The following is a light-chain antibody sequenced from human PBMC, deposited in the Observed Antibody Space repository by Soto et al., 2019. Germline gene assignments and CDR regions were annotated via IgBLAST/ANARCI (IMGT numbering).Light chain of an antibody. CDR2: DAS. CDR1: QSVSSY. V-gene: IGKV3-11*01. CDR3: QQRCDWPIT. J-gene: IGKJ5*01. Sequence: EIVLTQSPATLSLSPGERATLSCRASQSVSSYLAWYQQKPGQAPRLLVYDASNRATDIPARFSGSGSGTDFTLTISSLEPEDFAVYFCQQRCDWPITFGQGTRLEIK.